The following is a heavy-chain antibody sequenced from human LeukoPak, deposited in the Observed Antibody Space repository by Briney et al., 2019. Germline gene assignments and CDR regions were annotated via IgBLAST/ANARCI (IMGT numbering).Heavy chain of an antibody. CDR1: GYTFTSYD. D-gene: IGHD3-10*01. CDR3: ARGPSYGSGSYNIYGIDY. Sequence: ASVKVSCKASGYTFTSYDINWVRQATGQGLEWMGWMNPNSANTGYAQEFQGRVTMTRDTSISTAYMELSSLTSEDTAVYYCARGPSYGSGSYNIYGIDYWGQGTLVTVSS. V-gene: IGHV1-8*01. CDR2: MNPNSANT. J-gene: IGHJ4*02.